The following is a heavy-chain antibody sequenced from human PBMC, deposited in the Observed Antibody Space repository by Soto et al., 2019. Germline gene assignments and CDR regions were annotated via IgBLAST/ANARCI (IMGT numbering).Heavy chain of an antibody. V-gene: IGHV1-69*01. D-gene: IGHD3-16*02. CDR2: VIPLFDTA. CDR1: GGIFTNNA. CDR3: ARGGLHLGEFSLGQFDS. J-gene: IGHJ4*02. Sequence: QVQVVQSGAEVKKPGSSVKVSCKVSGGIFTNNAISWVRQAPGQGLEWLGGVIPLFDTAYYAQIFRGRLRISADGATTTAYMELSGLTSADTAVYFCARGGLHLGEFSLGQFDSWGQGTLVNVSS.